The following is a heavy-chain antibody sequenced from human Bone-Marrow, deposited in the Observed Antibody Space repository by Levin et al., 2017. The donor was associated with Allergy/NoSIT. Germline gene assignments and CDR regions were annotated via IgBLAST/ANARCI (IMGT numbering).Heavy chain of an antibody. CDR1: GFTVSSNY. CDR3: ARGGNSFAMDV. Sequence: GESLKISCAASGFTVSSNYMSWVRQAPGKGLEWVSVIYSGGSTYYADSVKGRFTISRDNSKNTLYHQLNSLRAEDTAVYYCARGGNSFAMDVWGQGTTVTVSS. J-gene: IGHJ6*02. CDR2: IYSGGST. V-gene: IGHV3-53*01. D-gene: IGHD1-1*01.